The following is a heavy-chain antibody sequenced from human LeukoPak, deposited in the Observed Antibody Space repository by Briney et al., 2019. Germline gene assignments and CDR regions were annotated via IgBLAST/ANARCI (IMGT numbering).Heavy chain of an antibody. CDR3: ARDGGAGYQRDGFFDL. D-gene: IGHD2-2*01. CDR2: INHSGST. V-gene: IGHV4-34*01. Sequence: PSETLSLTCAVYGGSFSGYYWSWIRQPPGKGLEWIGEINHSGSTNYNPSLKSRVTISVDTSKNQFSLKLSSVTAADTAVYYCARDGGAGYQRDGFFDLWGRGTLVTVSS. CDR1: GGSFSGYY. J-gene: IGHJ2*01.